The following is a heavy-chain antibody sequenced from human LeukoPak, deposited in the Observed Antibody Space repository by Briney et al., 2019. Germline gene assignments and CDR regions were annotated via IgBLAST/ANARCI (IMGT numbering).Heavy chain of an antibody. Sequence: SETLSLTCTVSGVSISSSNSYWGWIRQPPGKGLEWIGSIYYSGNTYYNASLKSQVSISIDTSKNQFSLKLTSVTAADTAVYYCARQTGSGLFTLPGGQGTLVTVSS. D-gene: IGHD3/OR15-3a*01. CDR2: IYYSGNT. CDR1: GVSISSSNSY. CDR3: ARQTGSGLFTLP. J-gene: IGHJ4*02. V-gene: IGHV4-39*01.